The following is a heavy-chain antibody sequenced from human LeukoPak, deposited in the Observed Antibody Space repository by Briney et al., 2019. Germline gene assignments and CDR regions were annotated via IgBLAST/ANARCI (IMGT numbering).Heavy chain of an antibody. Sequence: GGSLRLSCPASGFTFSSYAMSWVRQAPGKGLEWVSAISGSGGSTYYADSVKGRFTISRDNSKNTLYLQMNSLRAEDTAVYYCAKAISPFGGVIEDGVDYWGQGTLVTVSS. V-gene: IGHV3-23*01. CDR3: AKAISPFGGVIEDGVDY. D-gene: IGHD3-16*02. CDR1: GFTFSSYA. CDR2: ISGSGGST. J-gene: IGHJ4*02.